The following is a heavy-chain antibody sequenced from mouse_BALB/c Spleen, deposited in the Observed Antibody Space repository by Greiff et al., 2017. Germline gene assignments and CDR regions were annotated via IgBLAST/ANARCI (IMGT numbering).Heavy chain of an antibody. D-gene: IGHD1-1*01. J-gene: IGHJ4*01. CDR2: IRNKANGYTT. CDR1: GFTFTDYY. CDR3: ARDITYGSSYYAMDY. Sequence: EVKLVESGGGLVQPGGSLRLSCATSGFTFTDYYMSWVRQPPGKALEWLGFIRNKANGYTTEYSASVKGRFTISRDNSQSILYLQMNTLRAEDSATYYCARDITYGSSYYAMDYWGQGTSVTVSS. V-gene: IGHV7-3*02.